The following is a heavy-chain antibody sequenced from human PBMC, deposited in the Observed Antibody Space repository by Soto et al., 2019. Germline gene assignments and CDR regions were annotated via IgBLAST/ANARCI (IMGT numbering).Heavy chain of an antibody. CDR1: GGSISSSNW. V-gene: IGHV4-4*02. J-gene: IGHJ4*02. CDR2: IYHSGST. Sequence: SETLSLTCAVSGGSISSSNWWSGFRQPPGKGLEWIGEIYHSGSTNYNPSLKSRVTISVDKSKNQFSLKLSSVTAADTAVYYCASLPATSDFDYWGQGTLVTVSS. CDR3: ASLPATSDFDY. D-gene: IGHD2-2*01.